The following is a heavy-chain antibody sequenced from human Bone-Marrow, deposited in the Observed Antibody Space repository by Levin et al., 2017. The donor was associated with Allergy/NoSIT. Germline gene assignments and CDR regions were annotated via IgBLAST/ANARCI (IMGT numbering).Heavy chain of an antibody. CDR2: ITGSGSTT. CDR3: ASGGWYGDDY. Sequence: GGSLRLSCAASAFTFTSYAMSWVRQAPGKGLEWVSTITGSGSTTYYADSVKGRFTISRDNSENTLYLQMKSLRAEDTGVYYCASGGWYGDDYWGQGTLVNVCS. CDR1: AFTFTSYA. J-gene: IGHJ4*02. V-gene: IGHV3-23*01. D-gene: IGHD6-19*01.